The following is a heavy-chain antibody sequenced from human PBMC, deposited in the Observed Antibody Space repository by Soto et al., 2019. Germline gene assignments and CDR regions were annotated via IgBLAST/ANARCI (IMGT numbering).Heavy chain of an antibody. CDR2: IYHSGST. J-gene: IGHJ4*02. D-gene: IGHD4-4*01. Sequence: QVQLQESGPGLVKPSGTLSLTCAVSGGSISSSNWWSWVREPPGKGLEWIGEIYHSGSTNYNPSLKSRVTLSVDKSKNQFSLKLSSVTAADTAVYYCARDGNYEYYFDYWGQGTLVTVSS. CDR1: GGSISSSNW. CDR3: ARDGNYEYYFDY. V-gene: IGHV4-4*02.